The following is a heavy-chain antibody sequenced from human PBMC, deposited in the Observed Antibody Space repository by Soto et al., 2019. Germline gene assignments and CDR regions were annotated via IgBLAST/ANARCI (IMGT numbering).Heavy chain of an antibody. D-gene: IGHD1-26*01. V-gene: IGHV1-8*01. CDR1: GYTFTDYD. J-gene: IGHJ5*02. CDR3: ARVAVGARPPWYNWFDP. Sequence: GASVKVSCKTSGYTFTDYDINWVRQATGQGLEWIGWMNPNSGETGYAQKFQGRVTMTRSASLSTAYLELSSLRSEDTAVYSCARVAVGARPPWYNWFDPCGQGNLVIVSS. CDR2: MNPNSGET.